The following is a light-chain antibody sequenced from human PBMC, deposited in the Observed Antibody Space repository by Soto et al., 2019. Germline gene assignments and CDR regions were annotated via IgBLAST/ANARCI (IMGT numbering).Light chain of an antibody. CDR3: QEYNYWPSWT. V-gene: IGKV3-15*01. Sequence: TQSPGTLSLSPGDTVTLSCRARQTVSRNLACYQQKPCHSPRLLIYGASTRATGIPARFSGSGSGTEFALTISGLRSDDLAVYYYQEYNYWPSWTFGQGTKVDI. CDR1: QTVSRN. CDR2: GAS. J-gene: IGKJ1*01.